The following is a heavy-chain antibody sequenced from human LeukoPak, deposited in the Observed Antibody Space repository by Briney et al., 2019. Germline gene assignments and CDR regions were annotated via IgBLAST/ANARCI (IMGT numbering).Heavy chain of an antibody. CDR3: AKDLGVYFDY. CDR2: IKSDGST. J-gene: IGHJ4*02. CDR1: GFTFSSYW. Sequence: GGSLRLSCAASGFTFSSYWMSWVRQTPGKGLVWVSRIKSDGSTIYADSVKGRFTISRDNAKNTLYLQMNSLRAEDTAVYYCAKDLGVYFDYWGQGTLVTVSS. V-gene: IGHV3-74*01.